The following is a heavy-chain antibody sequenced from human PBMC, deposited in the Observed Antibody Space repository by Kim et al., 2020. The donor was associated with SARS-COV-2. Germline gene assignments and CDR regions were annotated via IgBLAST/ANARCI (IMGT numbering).Heavy chain of an antibody. CDR2: IYYSGST. D-gene: IGHD3-3*01. CDR3: ARYWSRGVADYYWYFDL. CDR1: GGSISSYY. V-gene: IGHV4-59*01. J-gene: IGHJ2*01. Sequence: SETLSLTCTVSGGSISSYYWSWIRQPPGKGLEWIGYIYYSGSTNYNPSLKSRVTISVDTSKNQFSLKLSSVTAADTAVYYCARYWSRGVADYYWYFDLWGRGTLVTVSS.